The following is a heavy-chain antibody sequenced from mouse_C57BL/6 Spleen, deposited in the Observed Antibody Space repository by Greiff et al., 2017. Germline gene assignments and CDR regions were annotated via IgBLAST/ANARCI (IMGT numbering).Heavy chain of an antibody. Sequence: EVHLVESGGDLVKPGGSLKLSCAASGFTFSSYGMSWVRQTPDKRLEWVATISSGGSYTYYPDSVKGRVTISRDNAKNTLYLQMSSLKSEDTAMYYCARRDYDGDYFDYWGQGTTLTVSS. CDR2: ISSGGSYT. D-gene: IGHD2-4*01. CDR1: GFTFSSYG. J-gene: IGHJ2*01. V-gene: IGHV5-6*01. CDR3: ARRDYDGDYFDY.